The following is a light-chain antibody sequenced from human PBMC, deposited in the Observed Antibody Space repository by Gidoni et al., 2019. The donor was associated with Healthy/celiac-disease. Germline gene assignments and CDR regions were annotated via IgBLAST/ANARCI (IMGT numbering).Light chain of an antibody. Sequence: DIQMTQSPSSLSASVGDRVTITCRASQSISSYLNWYQQKPVKAPKLLIYAASSLQSGVPSRFSGSGSGTDFTLTISSLQPEDFATYYCQQSYSTRFTFGHGTKVDIK. V-gene: IGKV1-39*01. J-gene: IGKJ3*01. CDR1: QSISSY. CDR2: AAS. CDR3: QQSYSTRFT.